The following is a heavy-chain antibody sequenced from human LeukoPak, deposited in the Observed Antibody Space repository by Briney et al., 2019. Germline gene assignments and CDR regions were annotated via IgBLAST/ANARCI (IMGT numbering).Heavy chain of an antibody. Sequence: SETLSLTCTVSGGSISSYYWSWIRQPPGKGLEWIGYIYYSGSTNYNPSLKSRVTISVDTSKNQFSLKLSSVTAADTAVYYCAREVSSSWYVYWFDPRGQGTLVTVSS. J-gene: IGHJ5*02. CDR3: AREVSSSWYVYWFDP. CDR1: GGSISSYY. CDR2: IYYSGST. V-gene: IGHV4-59*01. D-gene: IGHD6-13*01.